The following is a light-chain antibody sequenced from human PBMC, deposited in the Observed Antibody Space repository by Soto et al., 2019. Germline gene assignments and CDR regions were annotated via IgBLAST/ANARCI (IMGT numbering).Light chain of an antibody. J-gene: IGKJ3*01. CDR1: QSVTSSN. V-gene: IGKV3-20*01. CDR2: GAS. CDR3: QQYGSSPFT. Sequence: EIVLTQSPGTLSLSPGERATLSCRASQSVTSSNLAWFQQKLGQAPRLLIYGASSRAIGIPDRFSGSGSGTDFTLTISRLEPEDFAVYYCQQYGSSPFTLGPGTKVDIK.